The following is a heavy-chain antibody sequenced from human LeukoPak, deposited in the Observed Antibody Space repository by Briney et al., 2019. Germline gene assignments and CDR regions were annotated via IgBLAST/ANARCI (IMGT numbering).Heavy chain of an antibody. V-gene: IGHV3-23*01. CDR3: AKDIAYYYDSSGYYGY. J-gene: IGHJ4*02. CDR2: ISGSGGST. CDR1: GFTFSSYA. Sequence: GGSLRLSCAASGFTFSSYAMSWVRQAPGKGLEWVSAISGSGGSTYYADSVKGRFTISRDNSKNTLYLQMNSLGAEDTAVYYCAKDIAYYYDSSGYYGYWGQGTLVTVSS. D-gene: IGHD3-22*01.